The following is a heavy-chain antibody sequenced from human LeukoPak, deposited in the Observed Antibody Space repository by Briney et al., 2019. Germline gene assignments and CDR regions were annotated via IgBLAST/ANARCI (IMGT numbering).Heavy chain of an antibody. CDR3: ARGYCSGDTCYGGPDY. J-gene: IGHJ4*02. Sequence: GGSLRLSCAASGFTFSNYDMHWVRQGTGKGLEWVSAIGSAGDTYYPGSVKGRFTISRENAKNSLYLQMNSLRAGDTAVYYCARGYCSGDTCYGGPDYWGQGTLVTVSS. V-gene: IGHV3-13*01. D-gene: IGHD2-15*01. CDR2: IGSAGDT. CDR1: GFTFSNYD.